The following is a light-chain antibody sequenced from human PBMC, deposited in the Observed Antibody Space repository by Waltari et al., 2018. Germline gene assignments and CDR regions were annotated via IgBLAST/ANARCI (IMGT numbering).Light chain of an antibody. CDR1: QSVLYSSSNKNY. CDR3: QHYYSTST. V-gene: IGKV4-1*01. Sequence: DIVMTQSPDSLAVSLGERATLNCKSSQSVLYSSSNKNYLAWYQQKPRQPPKLLIYWASTRKAGVPDRFSGSGSGTDFTLTISSLQPEDVAVYYCQHYYSTSTFGQGTKVEIK. J-gene: IGKJ1*01. CDR2: WAS.